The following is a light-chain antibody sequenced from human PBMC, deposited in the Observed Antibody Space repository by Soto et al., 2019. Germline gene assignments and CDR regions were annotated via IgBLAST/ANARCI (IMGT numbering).Light chain of an antibody. J-gene: IGKJ5*01. Sequence: DIPMPQSPSRLSPSLGARVTIPCRASRSISDWLALFLQTPGKAPDRLIFDASNLKSGVPSRFRANASGTDFPLTISSLQPEDFATYDCQHSYSRLTFGQGTRLEIK. V-gene: IGKV1-5*01. CDR2: DAS. CDR3: QHSYSRLT. CDR1: RSISDW.